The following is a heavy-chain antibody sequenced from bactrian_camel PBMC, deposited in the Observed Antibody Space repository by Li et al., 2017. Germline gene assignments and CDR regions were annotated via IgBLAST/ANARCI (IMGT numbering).Heavy chain of an antibody. CDR1: GSSGFSFRIAY. CDR2: IGADGRTT. Sequence: DVQLVESGGGSVQPGGSLRLSCDASGSSGFSFRIAYMTWVRQPPGKGLEWVATIGADGRTTYITDSVKDRFTISRDNIKETIYLQLSNLKSEDTAQYFCGSSQPYHVPSLLGQGTQVTVS. V-gene: IGHV3S2*01. J-gene: IGHJ4*01. D-gene: IGHD1*01.